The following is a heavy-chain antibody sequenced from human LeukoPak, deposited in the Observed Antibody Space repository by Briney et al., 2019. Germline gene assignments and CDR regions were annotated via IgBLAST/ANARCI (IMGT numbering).Heavy chain of an antibody. CDR2: IYTGGST. CDR3: ARHERSYRWYFDY. J-gene: IGHJ4*02. V-gene: IGHV4-4*09. CDR1: GGSISSYY. Sequence: PSETLSLTCTVSGGSISSYYWSWIRQPPGKGLEWIGYIYTGGSTNYNPSLKSRVTISVDTSKNQFSLKLSSVTAADTAVYYCARHERSYRWYFDYWGQGTLVTVSS. D-gene: IGHD1-26*01.